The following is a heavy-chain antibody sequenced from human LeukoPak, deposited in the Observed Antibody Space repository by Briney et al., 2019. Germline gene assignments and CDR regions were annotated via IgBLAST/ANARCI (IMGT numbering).Heavy chain of an antibody. CDR1: GFTFSNAW. CDR3: TTDPGYYDSSGYYPNYYYYYMDV. CDR2: IKSKTDGGTT. V-gene: IGHV3-15*01. D-gene: IGHD3-22*01. J-gene: IGHJ6*03. Sequence: GGSLRLSCAASGFTFSNAWMSWVRQAPGKGPEWVGRIKSKTDGGTTDYAAPVKGRFTISRDDSKNTLYLQMNSLKTEDTAVYYCTTDPGYYDSSGYYPNYYYYYMDVWGKGTTVTVSS.